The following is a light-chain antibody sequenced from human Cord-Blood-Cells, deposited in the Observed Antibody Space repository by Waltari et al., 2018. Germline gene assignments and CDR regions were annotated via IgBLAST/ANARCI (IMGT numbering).Light chain of an antibody. Sequence: EIVLTQSPATLSLSPGETANRSCRASQSVSSYLAWYQQKPGQAPRLLIYDASNRATSIPARFSGSGSGTDFTLTISSLEPEDFAVYYCQQRSNWYTFGQGTKLEIK. CDR1: QSVSSY. CDR3: QQRSNWYT. V-gene: IGKV3-11*01. CDR2: DAS. J-gene: IGKJ2*01.